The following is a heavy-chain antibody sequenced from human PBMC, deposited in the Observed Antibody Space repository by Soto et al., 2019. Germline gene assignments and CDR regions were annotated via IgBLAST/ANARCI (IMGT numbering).Heavy chain of an antibody. V-gene: IGHV1-46*01. CDR2: INPSGGST. CDR3: ARDSPYCGGDCYSRDWYFDL. D-gene: IGHD2-21*02. CDR1: GYTFTSYY. J-gene: IGHJ2*01. Sequence: GASVKVSCKASGYTFTSYYMHWVRQAPGQGLEWMGIINPSGGSTSYAQKFQGRVTMTRDASTSTVYMELSSLRSEDTAVYYCARDSPYCGGDCYSRDWYFDLWGRGTLVTVSS.